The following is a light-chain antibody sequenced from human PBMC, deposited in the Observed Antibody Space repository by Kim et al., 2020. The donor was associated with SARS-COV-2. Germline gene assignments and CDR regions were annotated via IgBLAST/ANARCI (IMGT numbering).Light chain of an antibody. V-gene: IGLV3-1*01. CDR1: KLGAKY. CDR3: RAWDSSTAA. J-gene: IGLJ2*01. Sequence: SYELTQPPSVSVSPGQTASITCSGDKLGAKYACWYQQKPGQSPVLVIYQDSKRLSGIPVRFSGSNSGNSATLTISGTQAMDEAYYYCRAWDSSTAAFGGGTQLTVL. CDR2: QDS.